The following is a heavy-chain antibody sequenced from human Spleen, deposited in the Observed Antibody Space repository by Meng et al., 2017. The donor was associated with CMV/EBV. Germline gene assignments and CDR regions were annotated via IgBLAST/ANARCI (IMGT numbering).Heavy chain of an antibody. D-gene: IGHD6-6*01. CDR2: ISSSSSYI. J-gene: IGHJ5*02. CDR3: AREDSSSSWWFDP. CDR1: GFTFSSYS. V-gene: IGHV3-21*01. Sequence: GGSLRLSCAASGFTFSSYSMNWVRQAPGKGLEWVSSISSSSSYIYYADSVKGRFTISRDNAKNSLYLQMNSLRAEDTAVYYCAREDSSSSWWFDPWGQGTLVTVSS.